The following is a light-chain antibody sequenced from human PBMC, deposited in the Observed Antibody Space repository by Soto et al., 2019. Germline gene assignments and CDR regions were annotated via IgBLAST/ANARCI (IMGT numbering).Light chain of an antibody. CDR3: SSDAGSNNWV. V-gene: IGLV2-8*01. CDR1: SSDVGGYND. J-gene: IGLJ2*01. Sequence: QSALTQPPSASGSPGQSVTISCTGTSSDVGGYNDVSWYQQHPGKAPKLMIYDVSKRPSGVPDRFSGSKSGNTASLTVSGLQADDEADYYCSSDAGSNNWVFGGGTKLTVL. CDR2: DVS.